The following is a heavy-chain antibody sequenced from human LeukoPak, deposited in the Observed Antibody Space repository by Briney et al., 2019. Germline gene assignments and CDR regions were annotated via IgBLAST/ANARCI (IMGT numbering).Heavy chain of an antibody. CDR2: ISADGSST. V-gene: IGHV3-74*01. CDR1: GFTFSSYW. Sequence: GGSLRLSCTASGFTFSSYWMHWVRQVPGKGLVWVSRISADGSSTNYADSVKGRFTISRDNSKNMLSLQMSSLRAEDTAVYYCAQSGGTDVWGQGTTVTVSS. J-gene: IGHJ6*02. CDR3: AQSGGTDV.